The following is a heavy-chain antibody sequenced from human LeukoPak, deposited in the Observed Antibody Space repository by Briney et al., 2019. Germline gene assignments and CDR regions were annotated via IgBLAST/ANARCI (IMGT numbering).Heavy chain of an antibody. V-gene: IGHV3-21*01. CDR1: GFTFSSYS. Sequence: PGGSLRLSCAASGFTFSSYSMNWVRQAPGKGLEWVSSISSSSSYIYYADSVKGRFTISRDNAKNSLYLQMNSLRAEDKAVYYCARGGGDDAFDIWGQGTMVTVSS. CDR2: ISSSSSYI. CDR3: ARGGGDDAFDI. J-gene: IGHJ3*02. D-gene: IGHD4-23*01.